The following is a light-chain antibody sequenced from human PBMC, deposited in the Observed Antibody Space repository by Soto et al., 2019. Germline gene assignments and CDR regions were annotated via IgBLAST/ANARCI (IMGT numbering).Light chain of an antibody. V-gene: IGKV3-20*01. CDR2: GAS. Sequence: EIVLTQSPGTLSLSPGERATLSCRASQSVSRTNFAWYQHKPGQAPRLLIYGASSRATGIPDRFSGAGSGTDFTLSINRLEPEDFAVYYCQHYDTSLTVGGGTKVEL. CDR1: QSVSRTN. J-gene: IGKJ4*01. CDR3: QHYDTSLT.